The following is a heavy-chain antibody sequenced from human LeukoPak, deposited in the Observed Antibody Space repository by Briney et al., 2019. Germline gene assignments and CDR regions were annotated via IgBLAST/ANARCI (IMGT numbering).Heavy chain of an antibody. CDR1: GYTFTRYY. CDR3: ARGRHDYGDSKDMDV. CDR2: MNPNSGNT. D-gene: IGHD4-17*01. V-gene: IGHV1-8*02. J-gene: IGHJ6*03. Sequence: ASGKVSCKPSGYTFTRYYMHWVGQAPGQGLEGMGWMNPNSGNTGYAQKFQGRVTMTRNTSISTAYMELSSLRSEDTAVYYCARGRHDYGDSKDMDVWGKGTTVTISS.